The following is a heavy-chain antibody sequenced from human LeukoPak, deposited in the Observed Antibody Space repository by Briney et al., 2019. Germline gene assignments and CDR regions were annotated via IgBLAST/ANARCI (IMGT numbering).Heavy chain of an antibody. CDR2: IYYSGST. CDR3: ARGGGGYSWYFDL. Sequence: TLSLTCTVSGGSISSGDYYWSWIRQPPGKGLEWIGYIYYSGSTYYTPSLKNRVTISVATSKNQFSLRLSSVTAVDTAVYYCARGGGGYSWYFDLWGRGTLVTVSS. CDR1: GGSISSGDYY. J-gene: IGHJ2*01. D-gene: IGHD5-12*01. V-gene: IGHV4-30-4*01.